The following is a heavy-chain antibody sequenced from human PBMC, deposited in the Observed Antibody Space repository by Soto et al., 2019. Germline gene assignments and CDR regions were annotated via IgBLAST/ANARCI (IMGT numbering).Heavy chain of an antibody. D-gene: IGHD3-3*01. CDR3: AREMTFWSGYYDH. Sequence: ASVKVSCKASGYTFTSYAMHWVRQAPGQRLEWMGWINAGNGNTKYSQKFQGRVTITRDTSASTAYMERSSLRSEDTAVYYCAREMTFWSGYYDHWGQGTLVTVSS. CDR1: GYTFTSYA. J-gene: IGHJ4*02. CDR2: INAGNGNT. V-gene: IGHV1-3*01.